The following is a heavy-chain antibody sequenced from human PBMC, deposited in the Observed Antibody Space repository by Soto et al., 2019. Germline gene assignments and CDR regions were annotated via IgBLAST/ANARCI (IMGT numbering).Heavy chain of an antibody. CDR1: GGSLSTYY. Sequence: PSGPLSITCAVSGGSLSTYYWSCVRQPPVKGLELIGEIYHILSTNYNPSLKSLXTISFDTYNTQFYXTMSSLTAADTALYYYAXXXVLMFEWGGAXXVLRSARGQGSLGSVXS. J-gene: IGHJ1*01. D-gene: IGHD2-21*01. V-gene: IGHV4-34*01. CDR2: IYHILST. CDR3: AXXXVLMFEWGGAXXVLRSA.